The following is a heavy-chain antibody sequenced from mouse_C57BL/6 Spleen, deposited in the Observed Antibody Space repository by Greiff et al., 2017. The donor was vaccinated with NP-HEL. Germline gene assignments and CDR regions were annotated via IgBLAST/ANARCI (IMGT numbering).Heavy chain of an antibody. Sequence: DVQLQESGGGLVQPGGSLSLSCAASGFTFTDYYMSWVRQPPGKALEWLGFISNKANGYTTDYSVTVKARLTISRDNSQSILYLQMNALRAENSATYYCARSPFYYYGSGYDFDYWGQGTTLTVSS. CDR2: ISNKANGYTT. D-gene: IGHD1-1*01. CDR1: GFTFTDYY. V-gene: IGHV7-3*01. CDR3: ARSPFYYYGSGYDFDY. J-gene: IGHJ2*01.